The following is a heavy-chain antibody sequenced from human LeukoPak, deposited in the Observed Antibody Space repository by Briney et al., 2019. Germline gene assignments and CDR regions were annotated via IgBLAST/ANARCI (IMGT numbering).Heavy chain of an antibody. D-gene: IGHD1-26*01. Sequence: GGSLRLSCAVSGFTFRTYWMHWIRQVPGEGLVWVSRINEDGSITNYADSVKGRFSISRDNAKNTLYLQMNSLRAEDTAVYYCGRDLGGRSGYWGQGTLVTVSS. J-gene: IGHJ4*02. CDR1: GFTFRTYW. V-gene: IGHV3-74*01. CDR3: GRDLGGRSGY. CDR2: INEDGSIT.